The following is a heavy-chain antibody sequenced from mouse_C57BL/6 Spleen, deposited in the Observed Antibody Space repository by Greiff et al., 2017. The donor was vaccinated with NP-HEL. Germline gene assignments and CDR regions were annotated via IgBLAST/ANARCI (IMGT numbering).Heavy chain of an antibody. CDR1: GYTFTSYW. CDR3: ARSANPEGDYFDY. V-gene: IGHV1-55*01. D-gene: IGHD1-2*01. J-gene: IGHJ2*01. CDR2: IYPGSGST. Sequence: QVQLQQPGAELVKPGASVKLSSKASGYTFTSYWMHWVKQRPGQGLEWIGDIYPGSGSTNYNEKFKSKATLTVDTSSSTAYMQLSSLTSEDSAVYYCARSANPEGDYFDYWGQGTTLTVSS.